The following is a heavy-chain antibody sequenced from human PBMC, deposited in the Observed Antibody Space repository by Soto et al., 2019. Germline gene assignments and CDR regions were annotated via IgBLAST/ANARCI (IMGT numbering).Heavy chain of an antibody. CDR3: ARTYYYRSGTYFAWFDP. Sequence: PSETLSLSCTVSGGSISSSSYYWGWIRQPPGKGLEWIGSIYYSGSTNYNPLLKSRVTISVDTPRNQFSLKLSSVTAADTAVYFCARTYYYRSGTYFAWFDPWGQGTLVTVSS. CDR2: IYYSGST. CDR1: GGSISSSSYY. J-gene: IGHJ5*02. V-gene: IGHV4-39*07. D-gene: IGHD3-10*01.